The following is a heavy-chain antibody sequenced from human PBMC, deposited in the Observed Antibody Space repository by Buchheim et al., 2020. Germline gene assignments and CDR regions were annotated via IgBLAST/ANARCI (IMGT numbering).Heavy chain of an antibody. Sequence: EVQLLESGGGLVQPGGSLRLSCAASGFSFSSYAMGWVRQAPGKGLEWVSFISDSDGNIYYADAVKGRVTISRDNSKNTVYLQMNSLRAEDAALYYCAKGNSIVGTTKHFDNWGQGTL. CDR3: AKGNSIVGTTKHFDN. CDR2: ISDSDGNI. V-gene: IGHV3-23*01. J-gene: IGHJ4*02. D-gene: IGHD1-26*01. CDR1: GFSFSSYA.